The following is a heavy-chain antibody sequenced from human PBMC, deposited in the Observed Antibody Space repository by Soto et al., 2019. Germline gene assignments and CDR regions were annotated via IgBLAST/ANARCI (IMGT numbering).Heavy chain of an antibody. Sequence: ASVKVSCKVSGYTLTELSMHWVRQAPGKGLEWMGGFDPEDGETIYAQKFQGRVTMTEDTSTDTAYMELSSLRSEDTAVYYCATLGGCSGGSCYYYYGMDVWGQGTTVTVSS. J-gene: IGHJ6*02. CDR1: GYTLTELS. V-gene: IGHV1-24*01. CDR3: ATLGGCSGGSCYYYYGMDV. CDR2: FDPEDGET. D-gene: IGHD2-15*01.